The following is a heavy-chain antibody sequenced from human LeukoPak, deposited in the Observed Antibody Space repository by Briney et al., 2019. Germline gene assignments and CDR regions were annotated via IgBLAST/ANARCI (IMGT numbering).Heavy chain of an antibody. CDR2: ISAYNGNT. CDR1: GGTFSSYA. D-gene: IGHD1-7*01. CDR3: ARPFLSGITGTYFDY. J-gene: IGHJ4*02. V-gene: IGHV1-18*01. Sequence: ASVKVSCKASGGTFSSYAISWVRQAPGQGLEWMGWISAYNGNTNYAQKLQGRVTMTTDTSTSTAYMELRSLRSDDTAVYYCARPFLSGITGTYFDYWGQGTLVTVSS.